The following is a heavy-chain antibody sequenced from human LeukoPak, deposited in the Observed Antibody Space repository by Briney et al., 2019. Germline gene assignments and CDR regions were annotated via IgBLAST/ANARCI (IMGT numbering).Heavy chain of an antibody. CDR1: GGSFSGYY. CDR3: ARRAAGYYYGSGSYYLFDY. CDR2: INHSGST. D-gene: IGHD3-10*01. J-gene: IGHJ4*02. V-gene: IGHV4-34*01. Sequence: PSETLSLTCAVYGGSFSGYYWSWIRQPPGKGLEWIGEINHSGSTNYNPSLKSRVTISVDTSKNQFSLKLSSVTAADTAVYYCARRAAGYYYGSGSYYLFDYWGQGTLVTVSS.